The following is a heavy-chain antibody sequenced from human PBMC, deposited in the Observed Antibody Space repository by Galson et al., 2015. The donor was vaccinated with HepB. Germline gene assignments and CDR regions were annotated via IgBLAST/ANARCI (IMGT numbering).Heavy chain of an antibody. V-gene: IGHV5-10-1*01. J-gene: IGHJ6*02. CDR2: IDPSDSYT. CDR1: GYSFTSYW. CDR3: ASRKQTHSSSWYRGYYGMDV. D-gene: IGHD6-13*01. Sequence: QSGAEVKKPGESLRISCKGSGYSFTSYWISWVRQMPGKGLEWMGRIDPSDSYTNYSPSFQGHVTISADKSISTAYLQWSSLKASDTAMYYCASRKQTHSSSWYRGYYGMDVWGQGTTVTVSS.